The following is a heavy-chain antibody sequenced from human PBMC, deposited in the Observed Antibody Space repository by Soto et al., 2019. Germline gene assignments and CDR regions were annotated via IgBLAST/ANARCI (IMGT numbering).Heavy chain of an antibody. D-gene: IGHD3-3*01. CDR1: GFTFSGSA. CDR2: IRSKSHNYLA. Sequence: EVQLVESGGGLVQPGGSLKLSCAASGFTFSGSAMHCVRQASGKGLEWVGRIRSKSHNYLALYAESVKGRFTISSDESKNPSYLQLDSLKTDDSAVYYCASVSYDCWRGPEVWGQGTLVTVS. CDR3: ASVSYDCWRGPEV. V-gene: IGHV3-73*01. J-gene: IGHJ4*02.